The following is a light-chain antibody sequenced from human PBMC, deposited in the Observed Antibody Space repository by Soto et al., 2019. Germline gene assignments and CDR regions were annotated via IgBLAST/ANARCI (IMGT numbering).Light chain of an antibody. V-gene: IGKV1-39*01. J-gene: IGKJ4*01. CDR1: QRINKY. CDR3: QQSYSAPFT. Sequence: DIQMTQSPSSLSASVGDRVTLTCRASQRINKYLNWYQQRPGKAPKVLIYATSNLLSGVPSRFSGSGYGTDFTLTISSLQPEDVAIYYCQQSYSAPFTFGGGTTVEIK. CDR2: ATS.